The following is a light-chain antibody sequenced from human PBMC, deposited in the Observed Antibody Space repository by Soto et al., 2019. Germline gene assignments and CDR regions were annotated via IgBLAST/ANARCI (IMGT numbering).Light chain of an antibody. Sequence: QSALTQPTSASGSPGQSVTISCTGTSSDVGAYKYVSWYQQYPGKAPKLMIYEVSKRPSGVPDRFSGSKSSNTASLTVSGLQAEDEADYYCTSYVGSDIWVFGGGTKVTLL. CDR2: EVS. CDR3: TSYVGSDIWV. V-gene: IGLV2-8*01. CDR1: SSDVGAYKY. J-gene: IGLJ3*02.